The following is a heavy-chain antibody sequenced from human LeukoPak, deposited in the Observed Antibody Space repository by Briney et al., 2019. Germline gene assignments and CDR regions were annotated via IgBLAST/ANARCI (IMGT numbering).Heavy chain of an antibody. CDR3: ARGLNWNYDLGWVAP. D-gene: IGHD1-7*01. CDR1: GYSFSSCS. J-gene: IGHJ5*02. Sequence: ASVKVSCKASGYSFSSCSIRWVRQAPGQGLEWMGWISGYNGKTNYAQKFQGRVTLTTDTSTSTAYMELRSLRSDDTAIYYCARGLNWNYDLGWVAPWGQGTLVAVSS. CDR2: ISGYNGKT. V-gene: IGHV1-18*01.